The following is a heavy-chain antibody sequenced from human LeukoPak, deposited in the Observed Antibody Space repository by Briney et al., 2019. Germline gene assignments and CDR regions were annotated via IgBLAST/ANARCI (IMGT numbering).Heavy chain of an antibody. CDR3: ARRPSSEF. D-gene: IGHD3-10*01. CDR2: INPGNSDT. Sequence: GESLKISCKGSGYSFSNYWIGWVRQMPGKGLEWMAIINPGNSDTKYNPAFQGQVTISADKSISTAYLQWGRLKASDSAMYYCARRPSSEFWGQGTLVTVSS. J-gene: IGHJ4*02. CDR1: GYSFSNYW. V-gene: IGHV5-51*01.